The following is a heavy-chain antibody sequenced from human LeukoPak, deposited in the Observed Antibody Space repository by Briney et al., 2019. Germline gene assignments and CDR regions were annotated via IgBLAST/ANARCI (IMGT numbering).Heavy chain of an antibody. J-gene: IGHJ4*02. CDR3: ARVRRDIVVVPAAFDY. V-gene: IGHV1-18*01. CDR1: GYTFTRYG. D-gene: IGHD2-2*01. CDR2: ISAYNGNT. Sequence: ASVKVSCKASGYTFTRYGISWVRQAPGQGLEWMGWISAYNGNTNYAQKLQGRVTMTTDTSTSTAYMELRSLRSDDTAVYYCARVRRDIVVVPAAFDYWGQGTLVTVSS.